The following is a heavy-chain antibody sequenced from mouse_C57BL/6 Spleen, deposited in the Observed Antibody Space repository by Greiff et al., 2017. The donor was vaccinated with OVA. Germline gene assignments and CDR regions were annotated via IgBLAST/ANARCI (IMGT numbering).Heavy chain of an antibody. CDR2: IWRGGST. V-gene: IGHV2-5*01. CDR1: GFSLTSYG. D-gene: IGHD1-1*01. CDR3: AKKYYGSSYDAMDY. Sequence: QLQQSGPGLVQPSQSLSITCTVSGFSLTSYGVHWVRQSPGKGLEWLGVIWRGGSTDYNAAFMSRLSITKDNSKSQVFFKMNSLQADDTAIYYSAKKYYGSSYDAMDYWGQGTSVTVSS. J-gene: IGHJ4*01.